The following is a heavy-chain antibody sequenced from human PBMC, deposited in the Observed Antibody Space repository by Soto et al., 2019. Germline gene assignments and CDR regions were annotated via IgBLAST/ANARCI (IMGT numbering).Heavy chain of an antibody. Sequence: QLQLQESGSGLVKPSQTLSLTCAVSGGSISSGGYSWSWIRQPPGKGLEWIGYIYHSGRTYYNPSLKSRVAISVDRSKNQFSMKLSSVTAADKAVYYWTRVPDYWGQGTLVTVSS. V-gene: IGHV4-30-2*01. CDR3: TRVPDY. CDR2: IYHSGRT. CDR1: GGSISSGGYS. J-gene: IGHJ4*02.